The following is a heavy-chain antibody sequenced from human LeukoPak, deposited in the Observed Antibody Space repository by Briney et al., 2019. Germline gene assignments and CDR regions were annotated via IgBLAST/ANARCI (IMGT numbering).Heavy chain of an antibody. Sequence: SETLSLTCAVSGGSISSTSYYWAWIRQPPGKGLEWIGTIYYSGSTYHNPSLKSQVTMSVDTSRNQFSLKLSSVDAADTAVYYCAKAGVRYFDSSGLYAFDFWGQGTTVTVSS. V-gene: IGHV4-39*01. J-gene: IGHJ3*01. D-gene: IGHD3-22*01. CDR1: GGSISSTSYY. CDR3: AKAGVRYFDSSGLYAFDF. CDR2: IYYSGST.